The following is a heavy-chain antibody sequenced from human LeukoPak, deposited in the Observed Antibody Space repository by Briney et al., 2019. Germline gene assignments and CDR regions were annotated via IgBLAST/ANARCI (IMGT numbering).Heavy chain of an antibody. D-gene: IGHD6-13*01. CDR1: GFTFSSYS. V-gene: IGHV3-21*01. CDR3: ARDSTAAAGDFDY. Sequence: GGSLRLSCAASGFTFSSYSMNWVRQAPGKGLEWVSSISSSSSYIYYADSVKGRFTISRDNAKNSLYLQMNSLRAEDTAVYYCARDSTAAAGDFDYWGQGTLVTVSS. CDR2: ISSSSSYI. J-gene: IGHJ4*02.